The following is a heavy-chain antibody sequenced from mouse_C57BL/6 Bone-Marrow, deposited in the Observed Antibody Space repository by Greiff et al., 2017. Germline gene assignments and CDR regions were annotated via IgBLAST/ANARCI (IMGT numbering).Heavy chain of an antibody. D-gene: IGHD2-2*01. J-gene: IGHJ3*01. V-gene: IGHV7-1*01. Sequence: EVKLVESGGGLVQSGRSLRLSCATSGFTFSDFYMEWVRQAPGKGLEWIAASRNKANDYTTEYSASVKGRFIVSRDTSQSILYLQMNALRAEDTAIYYCARDLMVTTGFAYWGQGTLVTVSA. CDR2: SRNKANDYTT. CDR3: ARDLMVTTGFAY. CDR1: GFTFSDFY.